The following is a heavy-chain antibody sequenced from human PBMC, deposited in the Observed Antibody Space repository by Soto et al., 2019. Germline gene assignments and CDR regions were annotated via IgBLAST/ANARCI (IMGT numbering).Heavy chain of an antibody. CDR3: XRGQHARXXCSSTTCFYGY. CDR2: ISGSGGST. V-gene: IGHV3-23*01. J-gene: IGHJ4*02. Sequence: EVQLLESGGGLVQPGGSLRLSCAASGFTFSSYALNWVRQAPGKGLEWLSAISGSGGSTYYADSVKGRFTXSRDXSKXXXXXXXXXXXXXXXXXXXXXRGQHARXXCSSTTCFYGYWGQGTLVTVSS. D-gene: IGHD2-2*01. CDR1: GFTFSSYA.